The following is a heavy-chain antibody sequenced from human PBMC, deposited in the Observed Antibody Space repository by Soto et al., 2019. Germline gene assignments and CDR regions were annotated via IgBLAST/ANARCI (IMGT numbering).Heavy chain of an antibody. CDR3: AKEQGLVPRFEPYNWFDP. J-gene: IGHJ5*02. CDR2: ISGSGGST. D-gene: IGHD6-19*01. V-gene: IGHV3-23*01. Sequence: EVQLLESGGGLVQPGGSLRLSCAASGFTFSSYAMSWVRQAPGKGLEWVSAISGSGGSTYYADSVKGRFTISRDNSKNTLYLQMNSLRAEDTAVYYCAKEQGLVPRFEPYNWFDPWGQGTLVTVSS. CDR1: GFTFSSYA.